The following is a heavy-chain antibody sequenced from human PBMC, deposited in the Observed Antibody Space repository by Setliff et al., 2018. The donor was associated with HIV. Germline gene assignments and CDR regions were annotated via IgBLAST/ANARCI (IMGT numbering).Heavy chain of an antibody. CDR2: ITSRSVST. J-gene: IGHJ4*02. CDR3: ARVYVANIAAAGPYFDY. CDR1: GFTFSSYS. V-gene: IGHV3-48*04. D-gene: IGHD6-13*01. Sequence: HPGGSLRLSCAASGFTFSSYSMSWIRQAPGKGLEWVSSITSRSVSTYYADSVKGRFTISRDNANDSLYLQMNTLRAEDTAVYYCARVYVANIAAAGPYFDYWGQGTLVTVSS.